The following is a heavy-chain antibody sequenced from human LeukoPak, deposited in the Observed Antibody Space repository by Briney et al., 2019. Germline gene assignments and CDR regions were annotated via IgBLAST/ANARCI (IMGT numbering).Heavy chain of an antibody. CDR1: GGSISSYY. CDR3: ARHPRQSYWFDP. CDR2: FYYSGST. V-gene: IGHV4-39*07. Sequence: SETLSLTCTVSGGSISSYYWAWIRQPPGKGLEWIGCFYYSGSTYYNPSLKSRVTISVDTSKNQFSLRLSSVTAADAAVYYCARHPRQSYWFDPWGQGTLVTVSS. J-gene: IGHJ5*02.